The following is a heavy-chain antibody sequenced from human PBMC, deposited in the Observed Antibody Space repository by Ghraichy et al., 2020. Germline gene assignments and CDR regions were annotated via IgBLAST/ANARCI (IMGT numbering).Heavy chain of an antibody. CDR2: ISGSGGST. CDR1: GFTFSSYA. J-gene: IGHJ4*02. V-gene: IGHV3-23*01. Sequence: GGSLRLSCAASGFTFSSYAMSWVRQAPGKGLEWVSAISGSGGSTYYADSVKGRFTISRDNSKNTLYLQMNSLRAEETAVYYCASKRTPLRYFDWLYWGQGTLVTVSS. D-gene: IGHD3-9*01. CDR3: ASKRTPLRYFDWLY.